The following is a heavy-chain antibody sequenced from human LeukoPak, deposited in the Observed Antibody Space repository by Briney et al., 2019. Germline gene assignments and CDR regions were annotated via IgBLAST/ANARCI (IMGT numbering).Heavy chain of an antibody. CDR1: GGSISGYY. Sequence: SETLSLTCSVSGGSISGYYWSWIRQPPGKGLEWIGYIHYSGFTQYNPSLKSRVTISVDTSKNQFSLKLSSVTAADTAVYYCARHRKTYYYGSGSYDWFDPWGQGTLVTVSS. D-gene: IGHD3-10*01. CDR3: ARHRKTYYYGSGSYDWFDP. CDR2: IHYSGFT. J-gene: IGHJ5*02. V-gene: IGHV4-59*08.